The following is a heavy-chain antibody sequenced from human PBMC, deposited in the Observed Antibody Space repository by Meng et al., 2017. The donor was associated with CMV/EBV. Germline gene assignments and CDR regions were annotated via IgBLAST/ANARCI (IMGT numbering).Heavy chain of an antibody. CDR3: ASPYSGSSLGRRPYYYYGMDV. J-gene: IGHJ6*02. Sequence: SVKVSCRASGGTFSSYAISWVRQAPGQGLEWMGGIIPIFGTANYAQKFQGRVTITTDESTSTAYMELSSLRSEDTAVYYCASPYSGSSLGRRPYYYYGMDVWGQGTTVTVSS. CDR2: IIPIFGTA. CDR1: GGTFSSYA. V-gene: IGHV1-69*05. D-gene: IGHD1-26*01.